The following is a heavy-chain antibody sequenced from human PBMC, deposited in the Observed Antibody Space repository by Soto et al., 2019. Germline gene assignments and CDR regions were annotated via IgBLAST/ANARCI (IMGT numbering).Heavy chain of an antibody. CDR2: ITGTSANT. CDR3: AKGGATYGLLTHDY. J-gene: IGHJ4*02. V-gene: IGHV3-23*01. Sequence: EVQLLESGGGLVQPGGSLRLSCAASRFTFSNFAMSWVRQAPGKGLEWVSMITGTSANTYYTDSVKGRFAISRDNSQNTLYLQMNSLTTEDTAVYYCAKGGATYGLLTHDYWGQGTLVTVSS. D-gene: IGHD3-9*01. CDR1: RFTFSNFA.